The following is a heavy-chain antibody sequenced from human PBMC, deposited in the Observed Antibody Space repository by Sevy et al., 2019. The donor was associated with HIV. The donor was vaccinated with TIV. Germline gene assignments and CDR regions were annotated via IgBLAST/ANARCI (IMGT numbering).Heavy chain of an antibody. CDR2: IRYDGIKK. Sequence: GGSLRLSCAASGFTFSSYGMYWVRQAPGKGLEWVAFIRYDGIKKHYADSDKGRVTISRDNSKNTLYLQMTSLRAEDTAMYYCAKPKPVWDSSSYYMDVWGKGTTVTVSS. CDR3: AKPKPVWDSSSYYMDV. CDR1: GFTFSSYG. V-gene: IGHV3-30*02. D-gene: IGHD6-6*01. J-gene: IGHJ6*03.